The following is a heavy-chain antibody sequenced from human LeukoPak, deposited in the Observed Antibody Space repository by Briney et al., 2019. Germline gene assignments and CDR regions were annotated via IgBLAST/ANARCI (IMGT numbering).Heavy chain of an antibody. Sequence: GGSLRLSCAASGFTFSSYWMHWVRQAPGKGLAWVSRINSDGSSTIYADSVKGRFTISRDNAKNTLYLQMNSLRADDTAVYYCASDRSFRQDYWGQGTLVTVSS. CDR2: INSDGSST. J-gene: IGHJ4*02. CDR1: GFTFSSYW. V-gene: IGHV3-74*01. CDR3: ASDRSFRQDY.